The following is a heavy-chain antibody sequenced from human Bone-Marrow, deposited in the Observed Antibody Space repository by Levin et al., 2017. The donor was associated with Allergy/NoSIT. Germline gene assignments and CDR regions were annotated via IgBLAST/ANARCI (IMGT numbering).Heavy chain of an antibody. Sequence: GESLKISCKASGYTFNNNWIAWVRQMPGKGLEWMGIMYPRDSDTTYSPAFEGQVTISVDKSTTTAYLQWSSLKASDSAIYYCARQGDCYNEGGVLDYWGQGTRVTVSS. V-gene: IGHV5-51*01. CDR1: GYTFNNNW. CDR3: ARQGDCYNEGGVLDY. CDR2: MYPRDSDT. J-gene: IGHJ4*02. D-gene: IGHD5-24*01.